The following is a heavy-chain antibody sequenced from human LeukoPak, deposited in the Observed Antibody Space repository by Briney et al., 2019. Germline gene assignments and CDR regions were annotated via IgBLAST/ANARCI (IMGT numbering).Heavy chain of an antibody. Sequence: SQTLSLTCAISGDSVSSNSAAWNWIRQSPSRGLEWLGGTYYRSKWYKDYGVSVKSRITINPDTSKNHFSLQLNSVTPEDTAVYFCARATCTSNSCYELEYWGQGTLVTVSS. V-gene: IGHV6-1*01. CDR1: GDSVSSNSAA. J-gene: IGHJ4*02. CDR3: ARATCTSNSCYELEY. D-gene: IGHD2-2*01. CDR2: TYYRSKWYK.